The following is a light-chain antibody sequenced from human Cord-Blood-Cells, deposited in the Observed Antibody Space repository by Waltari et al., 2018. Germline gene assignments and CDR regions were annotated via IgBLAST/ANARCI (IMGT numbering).Light chain of an antibody. V-gene: IGKV1-39*01. J-gene: IGKJ5*01. CDR1: QIISSY. Sequence: DIQMTQSPSSLSASVGDRVTITCRASQIISSYLNWYQQKPGKAPNLLIYAASSLQSGVPSRFSGSGSGTDFTLTISSLQPEDFATYYCQQSYSTPPITFGQGTRLEIK. CDR3: QQSYSTPPIT. CDR2: AAS.